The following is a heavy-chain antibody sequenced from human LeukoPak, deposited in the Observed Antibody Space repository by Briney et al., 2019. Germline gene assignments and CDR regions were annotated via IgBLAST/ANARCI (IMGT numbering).Heavy chain of an antibody. Sequence: SETLSLTCTVSGDSISNYYWSWIRQPPGKGLEWIGYIYYSGTTNYTPSLKSRVTISVDTSKTQFSLKLSSVTAADTAVYYCARDRDTMILVVHDAFDIWGQGTMVTVSS. J-gene: IGHJ3*02. CDR3: ARDRDTMILVVHDAFDI. D-gene: IGHD3-22*01. CDR1: GDSISNYY. V-gene: IGHV4-59*01. CDR2: IYYSGTT.